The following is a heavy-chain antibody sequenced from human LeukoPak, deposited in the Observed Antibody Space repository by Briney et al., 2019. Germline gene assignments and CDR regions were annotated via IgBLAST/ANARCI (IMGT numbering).Heavy chain of an antibody. CDR2: IWYDGSNK. J-gene: IGHJ5*01. CDR1: GFTFTNYG. V-gene: IGHV3-33*01. D-gene: IGHD2-2*01. Sequence: PGGSLRLSCAASGFTFTNYGMHWVRQAPGKGLEWVAVIWYDGSNKYYADSVKGRFTISRDNSKNTLYPQMNSLRAEDTAVYYCATDSSLSPDSWGQGTLVTVSS. CDR3: ATDSSLSPDS.